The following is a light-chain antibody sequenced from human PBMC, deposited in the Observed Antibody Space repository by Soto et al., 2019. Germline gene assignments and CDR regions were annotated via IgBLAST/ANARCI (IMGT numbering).Light chain of an antibody. J-gene: IGLJ2*01. CDR1: SSDVGDYNF. Sequence: QSALTQPPSASGSPGQSVAISCTGTSSDVGDYNFVSWYQQHPGKAPNLMIYETNKRPSGVPDRFSGSKSGNTASLTVSGLQAEVDADYYCSSYAGRDDLVVFGGGTQLTV. CDR2: ETN. V-gene: IGLV2-8*01. CDR3: SSYAGRDDLVV.